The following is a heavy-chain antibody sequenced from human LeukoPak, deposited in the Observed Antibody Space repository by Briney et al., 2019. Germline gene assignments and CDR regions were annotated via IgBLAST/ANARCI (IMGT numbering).Heavy chain of an antibody. CDR2: ISGSGGST. D-gene: IGHD3-10*01. CDR3: AKDGAPNAGYMDV. Sequence: SGGSLRLSCAASGFTFSSYAMSWVRQAPGKGLEWVSAISGSGGSTYYADSVKGRFTISRDNSKNTLYLQMDSPRAEDTALYYCAKDGAPNAGYMDVWGKGTTVTVSS. J-gene: IGHJ6*03. V-gene: IGHV3-23*01. CDR1: GFTFSSYA.